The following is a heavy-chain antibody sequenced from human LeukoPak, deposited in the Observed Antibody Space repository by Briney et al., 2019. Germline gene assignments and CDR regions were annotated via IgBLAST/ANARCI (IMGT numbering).Heavy chain of an antibody. J-gene: IGHJ4*02. Sequence: GGSLRLSCAASGFTFSSYAMSWARQAPGKGLEWVSAMSGSDGSTYYADSVKGRFTVSRDNSKNSLYLQMKSLRADDTAVYYCAKHFYDSSGYSRWGQGVLVTVSS. CDR2: MSGSDGST. V-gene: IGHV3-23*01. CDR1: GFTFSSYA. D-gene: IGHD3-22*01. CDR3: AKHFYDSSGYSR.